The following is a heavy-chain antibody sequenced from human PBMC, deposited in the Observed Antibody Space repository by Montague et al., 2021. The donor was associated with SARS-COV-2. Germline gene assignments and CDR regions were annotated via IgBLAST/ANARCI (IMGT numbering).Heavy chain of an antibody. CDR2: VSSSASTI. J-gene: IGHJ4*02. D-gene: IGHD2-15*01. Sequence: SLRLSCAASGFTFSDYYMSWIRQAPGTGLEWVSYVSSSASTIYYADSVKGRFTISRDNSKNSLFLQMNSLRAEDTAVYYCARGPYCSGGGYYYWGQGTLVTVSS. CDR1: GFTFSDYY. CDR3: ARGPYCSGGGYYY. V-gene: IGHV3-11*01.